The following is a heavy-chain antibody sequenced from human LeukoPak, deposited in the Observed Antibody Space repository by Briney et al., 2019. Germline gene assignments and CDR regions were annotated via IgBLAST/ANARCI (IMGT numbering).Heavy chain of an antibody. V-gene: IGHV1-2*04. Sequence: ASVKVSCKASGYTFTGYFMHWVRQAPGQGLEWMGWINPNTGGTNYAQKFQGWVTMTRDTSISAAYMELSRLRSDDTAVYYRARGGYYYGSGSYRDAFDIWGQGTMVTVSS. CDR1: GYTFTGYF. CDR2: INPNTGGT. J-gene: IGHJ3*02. D-gene: IGHD3-10*01. CDR3: ARGGYYYGSGSYRDAFDI.